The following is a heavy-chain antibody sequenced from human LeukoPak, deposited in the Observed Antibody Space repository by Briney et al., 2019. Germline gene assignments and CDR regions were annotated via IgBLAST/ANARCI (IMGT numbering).Heavy chain of an antibody. Sequence: GALRVSCAASGYTFTSYGISWVRQAPGQGREWRGWIRADKGKTYYAQKLQGRVTMSTDTSTSTAYKEQRSLRSDHTALCYWARGTLRIAIVGVVIINGMDVWGQGTTVTVSS. CDR2: IRADKGKT. CDR3: ARGTLRIAIVGVVIINGMDV. D-gene: IGHD3-3*01. V-gene: IGHV1-18*01. J-gene: IGHJ6*02. CDR1: GYTFTSYG.